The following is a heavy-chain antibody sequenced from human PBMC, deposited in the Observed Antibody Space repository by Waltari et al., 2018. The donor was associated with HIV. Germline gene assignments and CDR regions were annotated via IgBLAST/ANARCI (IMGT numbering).Heavy chain of an antibody. J-gene: IGHJ4*02. V-gene: IGHV3-49*04. CDR1: GFTFRDYA. D-gene: IGHD6-13*01. CDR3: TRSGILSAEMAADGPDYFDY. Sequence: EVHLVESGGGLVQPGRSLRLSCRTSGFTFRDYALNWVRQAPGKGLEWVGFIKPQASVGTTEDAASVRGRFTISRDDSNRVAFLQIDSLKTEDTAVYYCTRSGILSAEMAADGPDYFDYWGQGTVVTVSS. CDR2: IKPQASVGTT.